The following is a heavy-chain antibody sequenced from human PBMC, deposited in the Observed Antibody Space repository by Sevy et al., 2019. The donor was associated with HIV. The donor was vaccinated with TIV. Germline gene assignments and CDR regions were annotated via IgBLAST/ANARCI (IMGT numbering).Heavy chain of an antibody. CDR1: GGSISVYY. J-gene: IGHJ5*02. Sequence: SETLSLTCTVSGGSISVYYWSWIRQPPGKELEYIGYVYHTGSTNYNPSLKSRVTISVDTSNNQFSLKLTSVTTADTAVYYCARAPPVRSGDDSLNWFDPWGQGTLVTVSS. CDR2: VYHTGST. D-gene: IGHD5-12*01. V-gene: IGHV4-59*01. CDR3: ARAPPVRSGDDSLNWFDP.